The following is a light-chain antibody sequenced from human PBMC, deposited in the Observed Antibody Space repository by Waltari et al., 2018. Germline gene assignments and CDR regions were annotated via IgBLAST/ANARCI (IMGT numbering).Light chain of an antibody. Sequence: SALTQPRPVSGSPGQSVTISCTGTTNDLGSYNYVSWYQQHPGKAPNPIILDVTKRPSGVPDRLSGSKSGNTASLTISGLRAEDEAEYYCCSYAGSYTWVFGGGTKLTVV. CDR2: DVT. J-gene: IGLJ3*02. V-gene: IGLV2-11*01. CDR3: CSYAGSYTWV. CDR1: TNDLGSYNY.